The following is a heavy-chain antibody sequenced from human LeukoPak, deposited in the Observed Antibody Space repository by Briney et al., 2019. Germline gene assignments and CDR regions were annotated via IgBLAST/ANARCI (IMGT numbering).Heavy chain of an antibody. J-gene: IGHJ4*02. CDR3: ARIGYNHYFDY. V-gene: IGHV1-2*02. D-gene: IGHD1-14*01. CDR1: RYTFTDYY. CDR2: INPNSGGT. Sequence: VASVKVSCKASRYTFTDYYLHWVRQAPGQGLEWMGWINPNSGGTNYAQTFQGRVTMTRDTSITTAYLELSRLRSDDTAVYYCARIGYNHYFDYWGQGTLVTVSS.